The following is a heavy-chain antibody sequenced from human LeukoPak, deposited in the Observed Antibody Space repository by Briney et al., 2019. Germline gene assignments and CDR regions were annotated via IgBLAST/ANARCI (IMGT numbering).Heavy chain of an antibody. CDR3: ARGPGLSGAFDI. D-gene: IGHD1-14*01. Sequence: GGSLRLSCAASGFTFSSYSMNWVRQAPGKGLEWVSSISSSSSYIYYADSVKGRFTISRDNAKNSLYLQMNSLRAEDTAVYYCARGPGLSGAFDIWGQGTMVTVSS. V-gene: IGHV3-21*01. J-gene: IGHJ3*02. CDR2: ISSSSSYI. CDR1: GFTFSSYS.